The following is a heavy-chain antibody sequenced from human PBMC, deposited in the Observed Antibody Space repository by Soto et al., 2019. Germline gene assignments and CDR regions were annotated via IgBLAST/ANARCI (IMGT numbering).Heavy chain of an antibody. CDR1: GGSINSGGYS. V-gene: IGHV4-30-2*01. CDR2: LYYGGAT. J-gene: IGHJ4*02. D-gene: IGHD2-8*01. CDR3: ARTFTSMGLFDY. Sequence: SSETLSLTCAVSGGSINSGGYSWSWIRQPPGKGLEWIGYLYYGGATYSKPSLKSRVSISVDWSKNQFSLKLNSVTAADTAVYYCARTFTSMGLFDYWGPGTLVTVSS.